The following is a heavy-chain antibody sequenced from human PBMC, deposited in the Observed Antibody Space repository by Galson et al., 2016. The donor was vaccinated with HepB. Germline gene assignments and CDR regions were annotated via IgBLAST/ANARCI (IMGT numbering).Heavy chain of an antibody. V-gene: IGHV3-21*01. CDR1: GFSFSTHS. D-gene: IGHD4-17*01. CDR2: ISSSSSYI. Sequence: SLRLSCAASGFSFSTHSMDWVRQAPGKGLEWVSYISSSSSYISNADSVKGRFTISRDNAKNSLYLQLNSLRAEDTAVYYCAREPHDFGDYGVDYWGQGTLVTVSS. CDR3: AREPHDFGDYGVDY. J-gene: IGHJ4*02.